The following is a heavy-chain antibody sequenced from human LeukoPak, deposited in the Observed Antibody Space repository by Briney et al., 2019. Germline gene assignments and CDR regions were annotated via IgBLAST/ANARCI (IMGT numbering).Heavy chain of an antibody. V-gene: IGHV4-39*07. D-gene: IGHD1-14*01. CDR2: IYYSGST. CDR3: ARASITYYYYYYMGV. J-gene: IGHJ6*03. Sequence: GSLRLSCAASGFIFSSYSMNWIRQPPGKGLEWIGSIYYSGSTYYNPSLKSRVTISVDTSKNQFSLKLSSVTAADTAVYYCARASITYYYYYYMGVWGKGTTVTVSS. CDR1: GFIFSSYS.